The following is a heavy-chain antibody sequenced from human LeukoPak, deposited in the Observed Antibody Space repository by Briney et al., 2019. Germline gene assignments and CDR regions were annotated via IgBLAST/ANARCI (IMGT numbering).Heavy chain of an antibody. V-gene: IGHV4-59*01. J-gene: IGHJ4*02. CDR3: AVAEGYYFDY. D-gene: IGHD5-12*01. Sequence: PSETLSLTCTVSGGSISSYYWSWIRQPPGKGLEWIGYIYYSGSTNYNPSLKSRVTISVDTSKNRFSLKLSSVTPADTAVYYCAVAEGYYFDYWGQGTLVTVSS. CDR1: GGSISSYY. CDR2: IYYSGST.